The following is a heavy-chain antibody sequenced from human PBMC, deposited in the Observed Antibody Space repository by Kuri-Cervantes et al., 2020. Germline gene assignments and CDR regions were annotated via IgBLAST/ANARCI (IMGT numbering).Heavy chain of an antibody. CDR3: ARYGSGSYYYYYGMDV. Sequence: GESLKISCVASGFTFSSYTMNWVRQAPGKGLEWISYISSDSSTIYYLDSVKGRFTVSRDNAKNSLYLQMDSLRDEDTALYYCARYGSGSYYYYYGMDVWGQGTTVTVSS. CDR1: GFTFSSYT. V-gene: IGHV3-48*02. J-gene: IGHJ6*02. D-gene: IGHD3-10*01. CDR2: ISSDSSTI.